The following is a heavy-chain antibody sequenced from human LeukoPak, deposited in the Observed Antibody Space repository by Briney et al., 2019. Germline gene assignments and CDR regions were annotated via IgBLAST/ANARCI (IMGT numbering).Heavy chain of an antibody. J-gene: IGHJ4*02. CDR1: GFTFSSYA. Sequence: GGSLRLSCAASGFTFSSYAMSWVRQAPGKGLEWVSAISGSGGNTYYADSVKGRFTISRDNSKNTLYLQMNSLRAEDTAVYYCAKDLEYYYDSSGYYYSDYWGQGTLVTVSS. CDR3: AKDLEYYYDSSGYYYSDY. D-gene: IGHD3-22*01. CDR2: ISGSGGNT. V-gene: IGHV3-23*01.